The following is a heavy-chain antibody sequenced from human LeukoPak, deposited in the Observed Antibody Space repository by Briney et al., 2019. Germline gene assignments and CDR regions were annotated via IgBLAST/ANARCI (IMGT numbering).Heavy chain of an antibody. CDR2: INHSGST. V-gene: IGHV4-34*01. CDR3: ARGRNWNYGAFDI. Sequence: SETLSLTCAVYGGSFSGYYWSWIRQPPGKGLEWIREINHSGSTNYNPSLKSRVTISVDTSKNQFSLKLISVTAADTAVYYCARGRNWNYGAFDIWGQGTMVTVSS. J-gene: IGHJ3*02. CDR1: GGSFSGYY. D-gene: IGHD1-7*01.